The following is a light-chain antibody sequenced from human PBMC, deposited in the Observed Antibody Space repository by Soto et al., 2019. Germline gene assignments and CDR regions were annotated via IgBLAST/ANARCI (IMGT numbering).Light chain of an antibody. CDR1: SSDVGSYNL. J-gene: IGLJ1*01. CDR2: EVS. V-gene: IGLV2-23*02. CDR3: CSYAGSSTSYV. Sequence: SVLTQPASVSGSPRQSITISCTGTSSDVGSYNLVSWYQQHPGKAPKLMIYEVSKRPSGVSNRFSGSKSGNTASLTISGLQAEDEADYYCCSYAGSSTSYVFGTGTKVTVL.